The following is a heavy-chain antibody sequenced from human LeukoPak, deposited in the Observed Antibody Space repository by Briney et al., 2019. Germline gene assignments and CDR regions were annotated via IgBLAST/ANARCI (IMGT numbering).Heavy chain of an antibody. CDR3: ARRAASDKWLYWFDP. J-gene: IGHJ5*02. D-gene: IGHD3-22*01. CDR1: GYTFTSYG. CDR2: ISAYNGNT. V-gene: IGHV1-18*01. Sequence: GASVKVSCKASGYTFTSYGISWVRQAPGQGLEWMGWISAYNGNTNYAQKLQGGVTMTTDTSTSTAYMELRSLRSEDTAVYYCARRAASDKWLYWFDPWGQGTLVTVSS.